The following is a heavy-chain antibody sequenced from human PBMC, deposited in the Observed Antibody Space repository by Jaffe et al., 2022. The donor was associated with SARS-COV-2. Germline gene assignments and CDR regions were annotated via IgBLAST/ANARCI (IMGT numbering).Heavy chain of an antibody. CDR2: ISYDGSNK. Sequence: QVQLVESGGGVVQPGRSLRLSCAASGFTFSSYGMHWVRQAPGKGLEWVAVISYDGSNKYYADSVKGRFTISRDNSKNTLYLQMNSLRAEDTAVYYCAKDRGETTVTSFGIDPWGQGTLVTVSS. V-gene: IGHV3-30*18. CDR1: GFTFSSYG. J-gene: IGHJ5*02. CDR3: AKDRGETTVTSFGIDP. D-gene: IGHD4-4*01.